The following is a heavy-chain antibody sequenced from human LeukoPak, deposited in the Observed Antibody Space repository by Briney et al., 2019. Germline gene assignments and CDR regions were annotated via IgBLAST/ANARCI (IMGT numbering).Heavy chain of an antibody. CDR2: FDPEDGET. J-gene: IGHJ4*02. D-gene: IGHD3-10*01. CDR1: GYTLTELS. V-gene: IGHV1-24*01. Sequence: ASVKVSCKVSGYTLTELSMHWVRQAPGKGLEWMGGFDPEDGETIYAQKFQGRATMTEDTSTDTAYMELSSLRSEDTAVYYCARDRGEGYYFDYWGQGILVTVSS. CDR3: ARDRGEGYYFDY.